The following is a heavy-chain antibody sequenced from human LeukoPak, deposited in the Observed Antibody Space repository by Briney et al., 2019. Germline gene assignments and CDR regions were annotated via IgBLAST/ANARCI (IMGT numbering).Heavy chain of an antibody. D-gene: IGHD1-1*01. Sequence: NTGGSLRLSCAASGFTFSSYGMHWVRQAPGKGLEWVSFISSSSIYIYYADSVKGRFTISRDNAKNSLYLQMNSLRVEDTAVYYCARAGPTGTTLDPWGQGTLVTVSS. CDR3: ARAGPTGTTLDP. J-gene: IGHJ5*02. CDR2: ISSSSIYI. CDR1: GFTFSSYG. V-gene: IGHV3-21*01.